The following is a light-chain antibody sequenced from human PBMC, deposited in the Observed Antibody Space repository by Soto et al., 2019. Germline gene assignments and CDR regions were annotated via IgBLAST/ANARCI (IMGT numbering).Light chain of an antibody. CDR1: QSIGNY. Sequence: DIQMTQSPSSLSASVGDRVAVTCRTSQSIGNYLNWYQQKPGKAPKLLIHTASSLQSGLPSRFSGSGSGTNFTLTISSLQPEDFATYYCQQSYGTPLAFGGGTKVEIK. V-gene: IGKV1-39*01. CDR3: QQSYGTPLA. J-gene: IGKJ4*01. CDR2: TAS.